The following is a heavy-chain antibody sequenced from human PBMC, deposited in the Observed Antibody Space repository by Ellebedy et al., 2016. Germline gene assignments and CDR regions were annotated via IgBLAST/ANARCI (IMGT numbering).Heavy chain of an antibody. D-gene: IGHD5-18*01. Sequence: GESLKISCAASRFSFRTYPMNWVRQAPGKGLEWVSYISGTSSTVYYVDSVKGRFTISRDNAKNSLYLQMNSLRADDTAVYYCARDRGGYSYRFDGFDIWGQGTMVTVSS. J-gene: IGHJ3*02. V-gene: IGHV3-48*04. CDR3: ARDRGGYSYRFDGFDI. CDR1: RFSFRTYP. CDR2: ISGTSSTV.